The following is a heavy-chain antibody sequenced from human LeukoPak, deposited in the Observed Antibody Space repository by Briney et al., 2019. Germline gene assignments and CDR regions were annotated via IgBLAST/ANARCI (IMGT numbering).Heavy chain of an antibody. Sequence: SDTPSLTCTVSGGSISSYHWNWIRQPPGKGLEWIGNIFYSGGTNYNPSLKSRVTISVDTSKKQISLKLSSVTAADTAVYYCAGRTDSPNSFDCWGQGTLVTVSS. CDR2: IFYSGGT. CDR3: AGRTDSPNSFDC. J-gene: IGHJ4*02. D-gene: IGHD1-1*01. CDR1: GGSISSYH. V-gene: IGHV4-59*08.